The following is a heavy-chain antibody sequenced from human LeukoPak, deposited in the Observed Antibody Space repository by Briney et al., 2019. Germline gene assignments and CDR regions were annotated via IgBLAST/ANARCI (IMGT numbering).Heavy chain of an antibody. Sequence: SGGSLRLSCAASGVTLSTYAMSWARQAPGKGLEWVSGISWNSGSIGYADSVKGRFTISRDNARNSLYLQMDSLRDDDTAMYFCTRDLAAVPGPRMDVWGQGTTVTVSS. J-gene: IGHJ6*02. CDR3: TRDLAAVPGPRMDV. CDR1: GVTLSTYA. CDR2: ISWNSGSI. D-gene: IGHD6-19*01. V-gene: IGHV3-9*01.